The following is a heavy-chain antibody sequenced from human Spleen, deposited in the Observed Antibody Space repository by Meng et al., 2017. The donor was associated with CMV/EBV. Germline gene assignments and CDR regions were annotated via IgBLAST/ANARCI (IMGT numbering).Heavy chain of an antibody. J-gene: IGHJ6*02. Sequence: GGSLRLSCTSSGFTFGDYLISWVRQAPGKGLEWVSYISSSGSTIYYADSVKGRFTISRDNAKNSLYLQMNSLRAEDTAVYYCARGSDTYCSSTSCSVWCYYYYGMDVWGQGTTVTVSS. V-gene: IGHV3-48*03. CDR2: ISSSGSTI. CDR3: ARGSDTYCSSTSCSVWCYYYYGMDV. D-gene: IGHD2-2*01. CDR1: GFTFGDYL.